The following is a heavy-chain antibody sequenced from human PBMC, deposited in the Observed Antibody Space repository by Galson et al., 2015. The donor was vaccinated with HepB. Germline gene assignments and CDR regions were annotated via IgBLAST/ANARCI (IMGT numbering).Heavy chain of an antibody. J-gene: IGHJ4*02. CDR3: AKTVDVAIAHLDS. CDR2: VCNSGRT. D-gene: IGHD5-12*01. Sequence: TLSLTCTVSGDSITNNCWSWIRQPPGKGLEWIGYVCNSGRTKYNPSLKSRVTISIDTSRNQLSLNLNSVTAADTAMYYCAKTVDVAIAHLDSWGQGTLVSVSS. V-gene: IGHV4-4*08. CDR1: GDSITNNC.